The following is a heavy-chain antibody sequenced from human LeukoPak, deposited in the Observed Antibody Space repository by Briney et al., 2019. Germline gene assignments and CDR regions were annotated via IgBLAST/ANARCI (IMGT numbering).Heavy chain of an antibody. D-gene: IGHD3-10*01. CDR2: IYYSWST. CDR3: ARHGSYGWGSYYNDVTFDY. V-gene: IGHV4-59*08. Sequence: SETLSLTCTVSGGSISSYYGSWIRQPPRKRLEWIGYIYYSWSTNYNPSLQSRVTISVDTSKNQYSLKLSSVTAADTAVYYCARHGSYGWGSYYNDVTFDYWGQGTLVTVSS. CDR1: GGSISSYY. J-gene: IGHJ4*02.